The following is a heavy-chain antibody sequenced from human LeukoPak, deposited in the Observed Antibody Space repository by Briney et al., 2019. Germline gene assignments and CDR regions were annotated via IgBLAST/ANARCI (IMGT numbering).Heavy chain of an antibody. J-gene: IGHJ3*02. CDR3: ARVQGRYDAFDI. CDR1: GFTFSSYE. V-gene: IGHV3-48*03. CDR2: ISSSGSTI. Sequence: GGSLRLPCAASGFTFSSYEMNWVRQAPGKGLEWVSYISSSGSTIYYADSVKGRFTISRDNAKNSLYLQMNSLRAEDTAVYYCARVQGRYDAFDIWGQGTMVTVSS.